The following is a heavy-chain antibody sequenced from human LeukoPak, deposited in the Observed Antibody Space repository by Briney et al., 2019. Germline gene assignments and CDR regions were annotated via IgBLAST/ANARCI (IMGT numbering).Heavy chain of an antibody. D-gene: IGHD4-17*01. J-gene: IGHJ2*01. CDR1: GGSISSGGYY. Sequence: TLSLTCTVSGGSISSGGYYWSWIRQHPGKGLEWIGYIYYSGSTYYNPSLKSRVTISVDTSKNQFSLKLSSVTAADTAVYYCARDHTVTTYWYFDLWGRGTLVTVSS. V-gene: IGHV4-31*03. CDR2: IYYSGST. CDR3: ARDHTVTTYWYFDL.